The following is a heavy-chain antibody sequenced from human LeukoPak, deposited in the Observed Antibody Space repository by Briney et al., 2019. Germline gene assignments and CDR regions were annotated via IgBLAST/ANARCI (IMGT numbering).Heavy chain of an antibody. D-gene: IGHD2-2*01. Sequence: PGGSLRLSCAASGFTLSSYNMNWVRQAPGKGLEWVSSISSSSSYIFYADSVKGRFTISRDNAKNSLYLQMNSLRAEDTAVYYCARDVEGYCSSTSCQYTGLDYWGQGTLVTVSS. V-gene: IGHV3-21*01. CDR1: GFTLSSYN. CDR2: ISSSSSYI. CDR3: ARDVEGYCSSTSCQYTGLDY. J-gene: IGHJ4*02.